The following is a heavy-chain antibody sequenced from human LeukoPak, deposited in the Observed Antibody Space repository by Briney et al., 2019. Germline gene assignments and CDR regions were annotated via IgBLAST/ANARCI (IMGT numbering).Heavy chain of an antibody. CDR3: AREGGGYFEG. CDR2: INHSGST. V-gene: IGHV4-34*01. Sequence: PSETLSLTCAVYGGSFSGYYWSWIRQPPGKGLEWIGEINHSGSTNYNPSLKSRVTISVDTSKNQFSLKLSSVTAADTAVYYCAREGGGYFEGWGQGTLGTVSS. D-gene: IGHD3-9*01. CDR1: GGSFSGYY. J-gene: IGHJ4*02.